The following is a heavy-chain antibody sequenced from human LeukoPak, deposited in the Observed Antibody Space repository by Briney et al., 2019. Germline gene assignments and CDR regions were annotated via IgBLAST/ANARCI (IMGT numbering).Heavy chain of an antibody. J-gene: IGHJ4*01. V-gene: IGHV5-51*01. D-gene: IGHD5-24*01. Sequence: GESLKISCKGVGYSFSTYWLGWVRQTPGKGPEWMGIIYPGDSDTRYSPSFQGQVTISVDKSISTAYLQWRSLKASDSAIYYCARRGDAYGLAYWGQGTLVTVSS. CDR3: ARRGDAYGLAY. CDR2: IYPGDSDT. CDR1: GYSFSTYW.